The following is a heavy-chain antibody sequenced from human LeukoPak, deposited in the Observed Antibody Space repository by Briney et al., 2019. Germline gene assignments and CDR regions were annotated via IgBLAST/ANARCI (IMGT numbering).Heavy chain of an antibody. CDR3: AKDFEITFGGVIVKLPGDY. Sequence: GGSLRLSCAASGFTFSTYAMNWVRQAPGEGLEWVSAISGSGVGTYYADSVKGRFTISRDNAKNTLYLQMNSLRAEDTAVYYCAKDFEITFGGVIVKLPGDYWGQGTLVTVSS. CDR1: GFTFSTYA. J-gene: IGHJ4*02. CDR2: ISGSGVGT. V-gene: IGHV3-23*01. D-gene: IGHD3-16*02.